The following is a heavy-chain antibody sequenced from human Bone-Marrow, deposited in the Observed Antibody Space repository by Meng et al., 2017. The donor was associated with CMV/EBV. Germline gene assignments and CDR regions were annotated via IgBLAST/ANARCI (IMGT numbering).Heavy chain of an antibody. CDR2: INHSGST. J-gene: IGHJ4*02. CDR1: GGSFSGYY. Sequence: GSLRLSCAVYGGSFSGYYWSWIRQPPGKGLEWIGEINHSGSTNYNPSLKSRVTISVDTSKNQFSLKLSSVTAADTAVYYCARGRGWAGTPQPLDYWGQGTRVTVSS. CDR3: ARGRGWAGTPQPLDY. V-gene: IGHV4-34*01. D-gene: IGHD6-19*01.